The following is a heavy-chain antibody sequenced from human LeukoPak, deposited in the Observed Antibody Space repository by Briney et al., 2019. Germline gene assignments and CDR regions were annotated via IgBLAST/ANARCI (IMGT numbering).Heavy chain of an antibody. CDR2: INPIFGTA. CDR3: ASGGMATIKDPYVY. D-gene: IGHD5-24*01. CDR1: GYTFTGYY. Sequence: ASVKVSCKASGYTFTGYYMHWLRQAPGQGLEWMGRINPIFGTANYAQKFQGRVTITADESTSTAYMELSSLRSEDTAVYYCASGGMATIKDPYVYWGQEPWSPSPQ. J-gene: IGHJ4*01. V-gene: IGHV1-69*13.